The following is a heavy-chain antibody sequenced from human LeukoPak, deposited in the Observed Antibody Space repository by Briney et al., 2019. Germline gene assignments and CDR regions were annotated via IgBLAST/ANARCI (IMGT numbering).Heavy chain of an antibody. V-gene: IGHV1-8*03. J-gene: IGHJ4*02. Sequence: KVSXKASGYTFTSYDINWMRQAPGQGVEWMGWMNPNSGNTGYAQKVKGRVTITRKTSKSTAYMGMSRVRSEDTAVYYCARRARYCSSTSCYPNFDYWGQGTLVTVSS. CDR1: GYTFTSYD. CDR3: ARRARYCSSTSCYPNFDY. D-gene: IGHD2-2*01. CDR2: MNPNSGNT.